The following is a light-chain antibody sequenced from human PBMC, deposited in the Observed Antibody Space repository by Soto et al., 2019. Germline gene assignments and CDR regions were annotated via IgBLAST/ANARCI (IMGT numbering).Light chain of an antibody. J-gene: IGLJ2*01. Sequence: QSVLTQPPSMSGAPGQRVTISCTGSSSNIGAGYDVNWYQQLPGTAPKVLIYGNSNRPSGVPDRFSGSKSGASASLAITGLQAEDEADYYCQSYDSSLSTSVFGGGTKLTVL. CDR3: QSYDSSLSTSV. V-gene: IGLV1-40*01. CDR1: SSNIGAGYD. CDR2: GNS.